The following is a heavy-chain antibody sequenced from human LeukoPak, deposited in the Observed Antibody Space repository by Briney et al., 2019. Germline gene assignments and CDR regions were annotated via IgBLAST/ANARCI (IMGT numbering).Heavy chain of an antibody. Sequence: GGSLRLSCAASGFTLSSYWMSWVRQAPGKGLEWVAHIKQDGSEKYYVDTVKGRFTISRDNAKNSLYLQMNSLRAEDTAVYYCARCAGVGATLTYYYYYGMDVWGQGTTVTVSS. J-gene: IGHJ6*02. CDR1: GFTLSSYW. V-gene: IGHV3-7*01. CDR3: ARCAGVGATLTYYYYYGMDV. CDR2: IKQDGSEK. D-gene: IGHD1-26*01.